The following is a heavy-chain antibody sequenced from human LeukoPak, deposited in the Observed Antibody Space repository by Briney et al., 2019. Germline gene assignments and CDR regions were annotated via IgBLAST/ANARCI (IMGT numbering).Heavy chain of an antibody. Sequence: PSQTLSLTCTVSGGSISSGDYYWSWIRQPPGKGLEWIGYIYYSGSTYYNPSLKSRVTISVDTSKNQFSLKLSSVTAADTAVYYCARVPTGIATMVRGVIIEDWGQGTPVTVSS. D-gene: IGHD3-10*01. CDR1: GGSISSGDYY. CDR3: ARVPTGIATMVRGVIIED. CDR2: IYYSGST. V-gene: IGHV4-30-4*01. J-gene: IGHJ4*02.